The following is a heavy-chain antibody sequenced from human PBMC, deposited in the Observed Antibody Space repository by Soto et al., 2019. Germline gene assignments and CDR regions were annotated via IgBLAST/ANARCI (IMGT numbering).Heavy chain of an antibody. V-gene: IGHV1-18*01. CDR1: GYTFTSSG. CDR2: ISAHTGSS. J-gene: IGHJ3*01. D-gene: IGHD3-22*01. CDR3: ASAFFYQGSDSRGYSFDAPDF. Sequence: QVQLVQSGAEVKKPGASVKVSCKASGYTFTSSGMSWGRQAPGQGLEWMGWISAHTGSSEYAQRFQGRVTMTTVRSTSFAYIELRSLISADTAVYYLASAFFYQGSDSRGYSFDAPDFWVPGTLVTVSS.